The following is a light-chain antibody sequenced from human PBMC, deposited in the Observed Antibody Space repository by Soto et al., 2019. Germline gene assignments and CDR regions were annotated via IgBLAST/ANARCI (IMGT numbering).Light chain of an antibody. J-gene: IGKJ5*01. Sequence: EIVMTQSPATLSVSPGERTTLSCRASHSVSSKLSWYQQKPGQAPRLLIYGASTRATGIPARFSGSGSGTEFTLTISSLQSEDFAVYFCQHYGSSLITFGQGTRLEI. CDR2: GAS. CDR3: QHYGSSLIT. CDR1: HSVSSK. V-gene: IGKV3-15*01.